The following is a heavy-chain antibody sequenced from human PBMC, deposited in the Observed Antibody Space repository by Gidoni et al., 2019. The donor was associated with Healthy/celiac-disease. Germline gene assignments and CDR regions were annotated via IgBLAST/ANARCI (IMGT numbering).Heavy chain of an antibody. CDR2: IYYSGST. D-gene: IGHD2-15*01. J-gene: IGHJ3*02. V-gene: IGHV4-39*01. Sequence: QLQLQASGPGLVKPSETLSLTCTVSGGSIRSSSYYWGWIRQPPGKGLEWIGSIYYSGSTYYNPSLKSRVTISVDTSKNQFSLKLSSVTAADTAVYYCARHGGPRSNDAFDIWGQGTMVTVSS. CDR1: GGSIRSSSYY. CDR3: ARHGGPRSNDAFDI.